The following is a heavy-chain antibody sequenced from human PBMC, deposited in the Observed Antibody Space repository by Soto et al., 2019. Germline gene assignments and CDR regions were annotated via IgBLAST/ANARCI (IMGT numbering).Heavy chain of an antibody. CDR1: GFTFSSYW. CDR3: ASDLAGRADV. V-gene: IGHV3-74*01. J-gene: IGHJ6*02. CDR2: MNEDGGTT. Sequence: GGSLRLSCAASGFTFSSYWMHWVRQAPGKGLVWVSRMNEDGGTTDYADSVKGRFTISRDNAKNTLYLQMNSLRVEDTAVYYCASDLAGRADVWGQGTTVTVSS.